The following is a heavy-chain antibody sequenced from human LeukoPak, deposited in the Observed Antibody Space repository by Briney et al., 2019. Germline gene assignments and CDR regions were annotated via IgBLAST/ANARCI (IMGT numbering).Heavy chain of an antibody. V-gene: IGHV4-4*07. Sequence: PSETLSLTCSVSGGFTNSYYWSWIRQSGGKGLEWIGRIYSSGSTVYNPSLNSRLTMSIDTSKNQFSLTLKSVTATDTAVYYCARVKASSTSWTFDQWGQGALVTVSS. CDR3: ARVKASSTSWTFDQ. CDR1: GGFTNSYY. CDR2: IYSSGST. D-gene: IGHD2-2*01. J-gene: IGHJ4*02.